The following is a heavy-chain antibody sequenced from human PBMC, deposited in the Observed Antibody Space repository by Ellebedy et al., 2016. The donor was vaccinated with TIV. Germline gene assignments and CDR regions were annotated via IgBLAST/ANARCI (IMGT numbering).Heavy chain of an antibody. Sequence: AASVKVSCKASGYTFTSYYLHWVRQAPGQGFEWMGIINPITGSTSYAQRLQGRVAMTKDTSTSTVYMDLSRLRADDTAVYYCARGTVDGYNPIGAFDIWGQGTMVIVSS. V-gene: IGHV1-46*04. J-gene: IGHJ3*02. CDR3: ARGTVDGYNPIGAFDI. D-gene: IGHD5-24*01. CDR2: INPITGST. CDR1: GYTFTSYY.